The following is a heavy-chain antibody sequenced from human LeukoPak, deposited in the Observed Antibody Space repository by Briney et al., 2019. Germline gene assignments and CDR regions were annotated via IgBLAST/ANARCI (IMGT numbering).Heavy chain of an antibody. CDR1: GYTFTSYA. D-gene: IGHD3-10*01. CDR3: ARDVILHGPGNFWFFNL. J-gene: IGHJ2*01. CDR2: INPNSGGT. V-gene: IGHV1-2*02. Sequence: ASVKVSCKASGYTFTSYAMNWVRQAPGQGLEWMGWINPNSGGTIYAQNFQGRVTMTRDTSISTAYMELTRLRSDDTAVYYCARDVILHGPGNFWFFNLWGRGTLVTVSS.